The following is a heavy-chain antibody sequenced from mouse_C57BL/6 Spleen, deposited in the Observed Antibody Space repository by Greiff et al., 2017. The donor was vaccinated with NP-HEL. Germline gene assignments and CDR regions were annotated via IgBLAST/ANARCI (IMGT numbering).Heavy chain of an antibody. CDR1: GFSLTSYA. J-gene: IGHJ2*01. Sequence: VKLQESGPGLVAPSQCLSITCTVSGFSLTSYAISWVRQPPGKGLEWLGVIWTGGGTNYNSALNSRLSISKDNSKSQVFLKMNSLQTDDTARYYCAMKWGDYDAGYYFDYWGQGTTLTVSS. D-gene: IGHD2-4*01. CDR2: IWTGGGT. V-gene: IGHV2-9-1*01. CDR3: AMKWGDYDAGYYFDY.